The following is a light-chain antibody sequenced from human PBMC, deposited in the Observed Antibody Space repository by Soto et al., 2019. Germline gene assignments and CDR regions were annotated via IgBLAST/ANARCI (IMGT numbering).Light chain of an antibody. CDR1: QSVSSY. CDR2: DAS. Sequence: EIVLTQSPGTLSLSPGEGATLSCRASQSVSSYLAWYQQKPGQAPRLLIYDASSRPTGIPARFSGSGSGTDFTLTISSLEPEDFAVYYCQQCSSSPLTFGGGTKVDIK. V-gene: IGKV3-11*01. J-gene: IGKJ4*01. CDR3: QQCSSSPLT.